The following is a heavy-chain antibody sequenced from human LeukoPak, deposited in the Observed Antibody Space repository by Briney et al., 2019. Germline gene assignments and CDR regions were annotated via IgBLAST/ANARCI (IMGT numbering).Heavy chain of an antibody. CDR1: GFTFSSYA. V-gene: IGHV3-30-3*01. CDR2: ISYDGSNK. J-gene: IGHJ4*02. Sequence: GGSLRLSCAASGFTFSSYAMHWVRQAPGKGLEWVAVISYDGSNKYYADSVKGRFTISRDNAKNSLYLQMNSLRADDTAVYYCARDQDWAFDYWGQGTLVAVSS. D-gene: IGHD3/OR15-3a*01. CDR3: ARDQDWAFDY.